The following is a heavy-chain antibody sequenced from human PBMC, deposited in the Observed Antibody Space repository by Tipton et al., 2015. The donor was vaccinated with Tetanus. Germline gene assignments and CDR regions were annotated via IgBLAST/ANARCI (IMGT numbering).Heavy chain of an antibody. Sequence: SLRLSCVGSGFNFSHHTMNWVRQAPGKGLEWVSSISGSSCHILYADSVKGRFTFSRDNAQNSMFLQMDSLRAEDTALYYCARDDLPNCSNGVCYGNGLDVWGQGTTVTVSS. CDR1: GFNFSHHT. D-gene: IGHD2-8*01. CDR3: ARDDLPNCSNGVCYGNGLDV. V-gene: IGHV3-21*01. J-gene: IGHJ6*02. CDR2: ISGSSCHI.